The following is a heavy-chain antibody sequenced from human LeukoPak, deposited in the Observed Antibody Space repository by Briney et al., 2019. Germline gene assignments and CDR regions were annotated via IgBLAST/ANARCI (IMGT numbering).Heavy chain of an antibody. J-gene: IGHJ4*02. CDR2: ITSSSAYI. D-gene: IGHD5-18*01. V-gene: IGHV3-21*01. CDR1: GFNYSAYN. CDR3: ARTGYSYGYDFDY. Sequence: GGSLRLSCAASGFNYSAYNMNWVRQAPGKGLEWVASITSSSAYIYYGDSVKGRVRISRDNAKNSLYLQMTALIAEDTAVYYCARTGYSYGYDFDYWGQGTLVTVSS.